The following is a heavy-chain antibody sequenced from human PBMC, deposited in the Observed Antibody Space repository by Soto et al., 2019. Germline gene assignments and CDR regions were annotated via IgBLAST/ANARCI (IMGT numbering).Heavy chain of an antibody. D-gene: IGHD6-19*01. CDR2: IDHSGST. CDR3: ASYNGWFYRTYFDY. V-gene: IGHV4-34*01. J-gene: IGHJ4*02. Sequence: SETLSLTCAVYGGSISGYYWSWIRQPPGKGLEWIGEIDHSGSTNYNPSLKSRVIISVDTSKNQFSLKLTSVTAADTAVYYCASYNGWFYRTYFDYWGQGTLVTVSS. CDR1: GGSISGYY.